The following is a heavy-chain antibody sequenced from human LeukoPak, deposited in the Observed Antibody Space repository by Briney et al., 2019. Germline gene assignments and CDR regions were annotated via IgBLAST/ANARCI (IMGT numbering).Heavy chain of an antibody. J-gene: IGHJ4*02. CDR1: GFTVSSNY. V-gene: IGHV3-66*02. D-gene: IGHD2-2*01. CDR3: ARGEYQLPQGN. Sequence: GGSLRLSCAASGFTVSSNYMSWVRQAPGQGLEWASVIYSGGSTYYAGSVKGRFNISRDNSKNTLYLQMNSLGAEDTAVYYCARGEYQLPQGNWGQGTLVTVSS. CDR2: IYSGGST.